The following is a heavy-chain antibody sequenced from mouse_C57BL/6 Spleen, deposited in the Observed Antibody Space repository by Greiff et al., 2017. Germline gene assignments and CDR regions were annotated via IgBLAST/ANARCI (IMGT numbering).Heavy chain of an antibody. J-gene: IGHJ3*01. CDR1: GYTFTSYW. Sequence: QVQLQQPGAELVKPGASVKLSCKASGYTFTSYWMHWVKQRPGQGLEWIGMIHPNSGSTNYNEKFKSKATLTVDKSSSTAYMQLSSLTSEDSAVYYCARSPNSSGGGFAYWGQGTLVTVSA. CDR2: IHPNSGST. CDR3: ARSPNSSGGGFAY. V-gene: IGHV1-64*01. D-gene: IGHD3-2*02.